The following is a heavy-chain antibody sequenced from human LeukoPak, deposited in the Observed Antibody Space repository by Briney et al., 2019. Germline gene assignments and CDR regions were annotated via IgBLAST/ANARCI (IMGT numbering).Heavy chain of an antibody. J-gene: IGHJ3*02. V-gene: IGHV3-48*01. CDR2: ISSSSSSTI. CDR1: GFTFSSYS. Sequence: GGSLRLSCAASGFTFSSYSMNWVRQAPGKGLEWVSYISSSSSSTIYYADSVKGRFTISRDNAKNSLYLQMNSLRAEDTAVYYCARLLWDPRAGLREWLFSGAFDIWGQGTMVTVSS. D-gene: IGHD3-3*01. CDR3: ARLLWDPRAGLREWLFSGAFDI.